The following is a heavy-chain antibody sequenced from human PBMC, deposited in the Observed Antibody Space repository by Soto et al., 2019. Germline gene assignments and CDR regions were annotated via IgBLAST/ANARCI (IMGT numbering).Heavy chain of an antibody. D-gene: IGHD3-10*01. CDR2: ISGSADST. V-gene: IGHV3-23*01. Sequence: EVRLLGSGGAWVQPGGSLRVSCAASGFAFNIYAMSWFRQPPGKGLEGVSVISGSADSTNYADSVKGRFTISRDNSKNTVYLQMNSLRVEDTAVYYCAKDRNHYGSGSYFDYWGQGTLVTVSS. J-gene: IGHJ4*02. CDR1: GFAFNIYA. CDR3: AKDRNHYGSGSYFDY.